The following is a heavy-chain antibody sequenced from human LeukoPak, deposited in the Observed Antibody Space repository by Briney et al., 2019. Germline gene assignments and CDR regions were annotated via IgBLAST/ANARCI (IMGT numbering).Heavy chain of an antibody. Sequence: GASVKVSCKASGGTFSSYAISWVRQAPGQGLEWMGGIIPIFGTANYAQKFQGRVTITTHESTSTAYMELSSLRSEDTAVYYCARGLPPYYYDFWSENYMVVWGEGTTVTVS. CDR3: ARGLPPYYYDFWSENYMVV. J-gene: IGHJ6*03. V-gene: IGHV1-69*05. CDR2: IIPIFGTA. D-gene: IGHD3-3*01. CDR1: GGTFSSYA.